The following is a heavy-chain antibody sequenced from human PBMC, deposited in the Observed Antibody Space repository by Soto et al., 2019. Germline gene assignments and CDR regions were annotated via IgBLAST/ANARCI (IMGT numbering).Heavy chain of an antibody. J-gene: IGHJ6*01. CDR3: ARVSGYYYFGMDV. D-gene: IGHD7-27*01. CDR2: IYYSGTT. CDR1: CGSISSFY. Sequence: SETLSLTWPVSCGSISSFYWSWILHPPGKGLEWIAYIYYSGTTNYNPSLKSRVTISVDTSRNQFSLKLSSVTAADTAVYYCARVSGYYYFGMDVWGQGTTVTVSS. V-gene: IGHV4-59*01.